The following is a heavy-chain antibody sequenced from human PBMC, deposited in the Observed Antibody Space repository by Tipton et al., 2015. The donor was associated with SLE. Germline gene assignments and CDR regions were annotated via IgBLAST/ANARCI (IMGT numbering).Heavy chain of an antibody. J-gene: IGHJ6*02. D-gene: IGHD5-12*01. CDR1: GGSISSYY. CDR2: IHYTGTT. V-gene: IGHV4-59*12. CDR3: ARAFGYDYYYYYGMDV. Sequence: TLSLTCSLSGGSISSYYWSWIRQPPGKGLEWIGYIHYTGTTNYNPSLKSRLTISIDTSKNQFSLKLSSVTAADTAVYYCARAFGYDYYYYYGMDVWGQGTTVTVSS.